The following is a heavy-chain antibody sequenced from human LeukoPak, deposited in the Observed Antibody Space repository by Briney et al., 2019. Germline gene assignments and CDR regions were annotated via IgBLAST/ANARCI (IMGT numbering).Heavy chain of an antibody. CDR3: ARGALNAFDI. CDR1: GYTFTGYY. D-gene: IGHD3-16*01. CDR2: IIPILGIA. Sequence: ASVKVSCKASGYTFTGYYMHWVRQAPGQGLEWMGRIIPILGIANYAQKFQGRVTITADKSTSTAYMELSSLRSEDTAVYYCARGALNAFDIWGQGTMVTVSS. J-gene: IGHJ3*02. V-gene: IGHV1-69*04.